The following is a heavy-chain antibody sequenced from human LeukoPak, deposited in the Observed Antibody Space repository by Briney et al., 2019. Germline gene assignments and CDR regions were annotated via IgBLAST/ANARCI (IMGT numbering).Heavy chain of an antibody. Sequence: GGSLRLSCAASGFTFSSYSMNWVRQAPGKGLEWVSSTSSSSSYIYYADSVKGRFTISRDNAKNSLYLQMNSLRAEDTAVYYCAREGPAATSEDWFDPWGQGTLVTVSS. D-gene: IGHD2-2*01. V-gene: IGHV3-21*01. J-gene: IGHJ5*02. CDR3: AREGPAATSEDWFDP. CDR2: TSSSSSYI. CDR1: GFTFSSYS.